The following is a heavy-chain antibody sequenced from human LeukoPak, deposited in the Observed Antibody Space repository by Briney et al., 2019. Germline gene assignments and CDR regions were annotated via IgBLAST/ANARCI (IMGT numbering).Heavy chain of an antibody. CDR2: IYHSGST. CDR3: AREGSPRSSDFDGAFDI. D-gene: IGHD6-6*01. CDR1: GGSISSSNW. Sequence: PSGTLSLTCAVSGGSISSSNWWSWVRQPPGKGLEWIGEIYHSGSTNYNPSLKSRVTISVDKSKNQFPLKLSSVTAADTAVYYCAREGSPRSSDFDGAFDIWGQGTMVTVSS. V-gene: IGHV4-4*02. J-gene: IGHJ3*02.